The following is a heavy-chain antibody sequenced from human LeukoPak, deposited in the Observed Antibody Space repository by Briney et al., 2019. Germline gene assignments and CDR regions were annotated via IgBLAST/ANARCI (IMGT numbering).Heavy chain of an antibody. D-gene: IGHD1-26*01. CDR2: VYSNGGT. J-gene: IGHJ4*02. CDR3: ARRSKVGASLDF. Sequence: GGSLRLSCAASGFTVSSYYMSWVRQAPGKGLEWVSVVYSNGGTYYADPVRGRFTISRDNSKNTLYLQMNSLRAEDSALYYCARRSKVGASLDFWGQGTLVTVSS. CDR1: GFTVSSYY. V-gene: IGHV3-53*01.